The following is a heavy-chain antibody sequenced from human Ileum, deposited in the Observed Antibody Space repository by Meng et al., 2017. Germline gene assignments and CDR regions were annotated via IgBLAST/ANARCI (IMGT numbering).Heavy chain of an antibody. CDR3: ARGVVTYYDSSTLTWFDP. CDR1: GGSISGGHYF. D-gene: IGHD3-22*01. Sequence: QVPPHESGPGLVKPSQTLSLTCTVSGGSISGGHYFWSWIRQHPEKGLEWIGYIYHSGVTYYSPSLKSRLTISVDTSKNQFSLKLSSVTAADTAIYYCARGVVTYYDSSTLTWFDPWGQGALVTVSS. V-gene: IGHV4-31*03. J-gene: IGHJ5*02. CDR2: IYHSGVT.